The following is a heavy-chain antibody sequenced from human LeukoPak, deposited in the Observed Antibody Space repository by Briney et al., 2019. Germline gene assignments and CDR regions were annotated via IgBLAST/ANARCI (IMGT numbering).Heavy chain of an antibody. CDR3: ARAAADCSSTSCYLWYFDL. J-gene: IGHJ2*01. CDR1: GVSISSGGYY. Sequence: SETLSLTCTVSGVSISSGGYYWSWIRQPPGKGLEWIGYIYHSGSTYYNPSLKSRVTISVDRSKNQFSLKLSSVTAADTAVYYCARAAADCSSTSCYLWYFDLWGRGTLVTVSS. V-gene: IGHV4-30-2*01. CDR2: IYHSGST. D-gene: IGHD2-2*01.